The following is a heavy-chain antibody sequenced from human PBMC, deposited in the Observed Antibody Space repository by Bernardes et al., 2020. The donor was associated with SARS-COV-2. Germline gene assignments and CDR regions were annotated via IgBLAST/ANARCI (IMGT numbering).Heavy chain of an antibody. CDR1: GYKFIAYY. D-gene: IGHD4-17*01. CDR3: VRDYGDAPTDH. J-gene: IGHJ4*02. V-gene: IGHV1-2*02. Sequence: ASVKVSCKASGYKFIAYYMHWVRPAPGQGLQWMGWLNPVTGGTFYAQNFQGRVTMTMDTSITTAYMEVQRLRSDDTAVYYCVRDYGDAPTDHWGQGTLVTVSS. CDR2: LNPVTGGT.